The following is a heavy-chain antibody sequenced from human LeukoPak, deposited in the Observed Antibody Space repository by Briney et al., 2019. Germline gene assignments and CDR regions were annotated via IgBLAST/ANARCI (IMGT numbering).Heavy chain of an antibody. CDR1: GGSISSGSYY. D-gene: IGHD2-2*01. V-gene: IGHV4-61*02. Sequence: SETLSLTCTVSGGSISSGSYYWSWIRQPAGKGLEWIGRIYTSGSTNYNPSLKSRVTISVDTSENQFSLKLSSVTAADTAVYYCARTRIVVVPAALPGGWFDPWGQGTLVTVSS. CDR3: ARTRIVVVPAALPGGWFDP. CDR2: IYTSGST. J-gene: IGHJ5*02.